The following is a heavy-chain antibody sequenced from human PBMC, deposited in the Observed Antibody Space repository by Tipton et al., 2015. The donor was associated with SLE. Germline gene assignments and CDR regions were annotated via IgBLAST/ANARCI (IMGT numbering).Heavy chain of an antibody. CDR3: ARFEGGALLDY. J-gene: IGHJ4*02. Sequence: SLRLSCAASGLSISSYWMNWVRQAPGKGLEWVASITPDGSEKNYVDSVRGRFTISRDNAKNSLYLQMNSLRPDDTAIYYCARFEGGALLDYWGQGTLVTVSS. V-gene: IGHV3-7*03. D-gene: IGHD3-16*01. CDR2: ITPDGSEK. CDR1: GLSISSYW.